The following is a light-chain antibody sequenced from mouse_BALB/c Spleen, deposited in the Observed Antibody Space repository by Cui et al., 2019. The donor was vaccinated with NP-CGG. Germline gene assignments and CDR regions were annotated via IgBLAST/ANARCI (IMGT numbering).Light chain of an antibody. Sequence: AVVFRHPALPTPPGETVTLTCRSNTGAVTTSNYANWVQEKPDHLFIGLIGGTSNRAPGVRARLSGSLNGDKAALTITGAQTEDEAIYFCALWYSNHWVFGGGTKLTVL. CDR3: ALWYSNHWV. CDR2: GTS. V-gene: IGLV1*01. J-gene: IGLJ1*01. CDR1: TGAVTTSNY.